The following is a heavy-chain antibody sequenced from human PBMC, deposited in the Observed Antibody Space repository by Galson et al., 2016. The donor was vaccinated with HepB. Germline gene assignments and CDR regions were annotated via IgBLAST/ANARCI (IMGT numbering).Heavy chain of an antibody. J-gene: IGHJ4*02. CDR2: INGDGTIT. D-gene: IGHD6-6*01. CDR1: GLTFSSSW. V-gene: IGHV3-74*01. Sequence: SLRLSCAASGLTFSSSWMHWVRQAPGKGLVWVSRINGDGTITNYADSAKGRFTISRDNAKNTLYLQMNNLTAEDTALYYCTRYRGSSWGFDYWGQGTLITVSS. CDR3: TRYRGSSWGFDY.